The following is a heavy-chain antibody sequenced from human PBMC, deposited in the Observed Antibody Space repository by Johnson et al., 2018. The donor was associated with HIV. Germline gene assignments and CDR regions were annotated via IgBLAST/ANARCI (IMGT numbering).Heavy chain of an antibody. Sequence: EVQLVESGGGLVQPGRSLRLSCAASGFTFDDYAMHWVRLAPGKGLEWVSGISWNSASIGSADSVKGRFTISRDNAKNSLYLQMNSLRAEDTAVYYCARIDYSNYEEAFDIWGQGTMVTVSS. J-gene: IGHJ3*02. CDR3: ARIDYSNYEEAFDI. D-gene: IGHD4-11*01. CDR1: GFTFDDYA. V-gene: IGHV3-9*01. CDR2: ISWNSASI.